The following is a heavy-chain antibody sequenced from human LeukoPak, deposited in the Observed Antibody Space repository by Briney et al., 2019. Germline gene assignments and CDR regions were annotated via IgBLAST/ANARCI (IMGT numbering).Heavy chain of an antibody. CDR1: GFTVSSNY. Sequence: PGGSLRLSCAASGFTVSSNYMSWVRQPPGKGLEWVSVIYSGGTTYYADSVKGRFIISRDGSGNTLYLQMNSLRVEDTAVYFRAREIPLAGTFYFDNWGQGTLVTVSS. CDR3: AREIPLAGTFYFDN. CDR2: IYSGGTT. D-gene: IGHD6-19*01. J-gene: IGHJ4*02. V-gene: IGHV3-53*01.